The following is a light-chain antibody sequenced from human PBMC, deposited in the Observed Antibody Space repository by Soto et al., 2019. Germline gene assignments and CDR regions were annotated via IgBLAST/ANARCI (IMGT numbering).Light chain of an antibody. CDR2: AAS. Sequence: DIQMTQSPSTLSASVGDRVTITCRASQSISSWLAWYQQKPGKAPNLLIYAASTLETGVPSRFSGSGSGTDFTLTISRLNHDDVATYYCQQYNTYTWTFGQGTKVDIK. CDR3: QQYNTYTWT. V-gene: IGKV1-5*01. CDR1: QSISSW. J-gene: IGKJ1*01.